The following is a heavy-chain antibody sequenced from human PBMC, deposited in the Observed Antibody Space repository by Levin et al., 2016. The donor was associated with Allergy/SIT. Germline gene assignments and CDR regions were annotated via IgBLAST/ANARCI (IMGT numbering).Heavy chain of an antibody. CDR3: ARQLPHYYDSSGYYPHPIDY. Sequence: GSLRLSCAASGFSFSSYGMHWVRQAPGKGLEWLTFISHDGSNTDFADSVKGRFPVSRDNSKNTLYLQMNSLRPEDTAVYYCARQLPHYYDSSGYYPHPIDYWGQGTLVTVSS. D-gene: IGHD3-22*01. CDR2: ISHDGSNT. CDR1: GFSFSSYG. J-gene: IGHJ4*02. V-gene: IGHV3-30*03.